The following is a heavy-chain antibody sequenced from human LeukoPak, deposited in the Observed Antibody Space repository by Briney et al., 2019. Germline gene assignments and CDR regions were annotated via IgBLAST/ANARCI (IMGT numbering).Heavy chain of an antibody. J-gene: IGHJ4*02. D-gene: IGHD6-13*01. CDR1: GGSISSYY. V-gene: IGHV4-59*08. CDR3: PGSSSWPYIFDY. CDR2: IYYSGST. Sequence: SETLSLTCTVSGGSISSYYWSWIRQPPGKGLEWIGYIYYSGSTNYNPSLKSRVTISVDTSKNQFSLKLSSVTAADTAVYYCPGSSSWPYIFDYWGQGTLVTVSS.